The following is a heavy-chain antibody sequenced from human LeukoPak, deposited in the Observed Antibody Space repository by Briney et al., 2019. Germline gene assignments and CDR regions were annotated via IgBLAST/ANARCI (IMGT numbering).Heavy chain of an antibody. CDR2: IRYDGSNK. J-gene: IGHJ3*02. Sequence: GALRLSCAASGFTFSSYGMHWVRQAPGKGLEWVAFIRYDGSNKYYADSVKGRFTISRDNSKNTLYLQMNSLRAEDTAVYYCAKDLSQLFGAFDIWGQGTMVTVSS. CDR3: AKDLSQLFGAFDI. CDR1: GFTFSSYG. V-gene: IGHV3-30*02. D-gene: IGHD3-3*01.